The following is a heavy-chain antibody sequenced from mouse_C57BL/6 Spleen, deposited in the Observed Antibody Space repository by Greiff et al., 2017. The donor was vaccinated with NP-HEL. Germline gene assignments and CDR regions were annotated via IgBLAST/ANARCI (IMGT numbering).Heavy chain of an antibody. CDR2: INPNYGTT. V-gene: IGHV1-39*01. D-gene: IGHD1-1*01. CDR3: AREGPNPSYYGSGSYFDY. CDR1: GYSFTDYN. Sequence: VQLQHSGPELVKPGASVKISCKASGYSFTDYNMNWVKQSNGKSLEWIGVINPNYGTTSYNQKFKGKATLTVDQSSSTAYMQLNSLTSEDSAVYYCAREGPNPSYYGSGSYFDYWGQGTTLTVSS. J-gene: IGHJ2*01.